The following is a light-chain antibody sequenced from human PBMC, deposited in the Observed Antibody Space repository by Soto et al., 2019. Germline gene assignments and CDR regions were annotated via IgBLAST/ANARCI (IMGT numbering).Light chain of an antibody. J-gene: IGKJ4*01. V-gene: IGKV3-11*01. Sequence: EIVLTQSPATLSLSPGERATLSCRASQSIGTSLDWYQQKPGQVPRLLIFDALDRATGMPARFSGSGSGTDFTLTISTVEPDDFALYCCQHRCQWSLTFGGGTRVEIK. CDR1: QSIGTS. CDR2: DAL. CDR3: QHRCQWSLT.